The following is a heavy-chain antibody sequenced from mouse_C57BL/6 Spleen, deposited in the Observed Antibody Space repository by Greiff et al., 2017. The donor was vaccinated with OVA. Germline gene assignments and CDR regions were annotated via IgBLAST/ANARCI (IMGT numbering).Heavy chain of an antibody. CDR1: GYTFTSYW. Sequence: QVHVKQPGAELVKPGASVKLSCKASGYTFTSYWMHWVKQRPGQGLEWIGMIHPNSGSTNYNEKFKSKATLTVDKSSSTAYMQLSSLTSEDSAVYYCEATVVATGYFDVWGTGTTVTVSS. CDR3: EATVVATGYFDV. CDR2: IHPNSGST. J-gene: IGHJ1*03. D-gene: IGHD1-1*01. V-gene: IGHV1-64*01.